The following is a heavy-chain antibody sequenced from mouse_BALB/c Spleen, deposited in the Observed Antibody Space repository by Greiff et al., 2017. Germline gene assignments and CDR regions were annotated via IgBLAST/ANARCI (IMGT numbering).Heavy chain of an antibody. CDR1: GFTFSSYA. Sequence: EVHLVESGGGLVKPGGSLKLSCAASGFTFSSYAMSWVRQTPEKRLEWVASISSGGSTYYPDSVKGRFTISRDNARNILYLQMSSLRSEDTAMYYCARVDYDYSGAMDYWGQGTSVTVSS. V-gene: IGHV5-6-5*01. D-gene: IGHD2-4*01. CDR3: ARVDYDYSGAMDY. J-gene: IGHJ4*01. CDR2: ISSGGST.